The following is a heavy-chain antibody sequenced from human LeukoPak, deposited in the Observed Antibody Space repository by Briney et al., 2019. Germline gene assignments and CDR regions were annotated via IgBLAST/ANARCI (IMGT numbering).Heavy chain of an antibody. V-gene: IGHV6-1*01. D-gene: IGHD1-14*01. CDR3: ARQTAGMRSNWFDP. CDR2: TYYRSKWYN. CDR1: GDSVSSNSAA. J-gene: IGHJ5*02. Sequence: SQTLSLTCAISGDSVSSNSAAWNWIRQSPSRGLEWLGRTYYRSKWYNGYAVFVKSRISVNPDTSKNQFSLKLSSVTAADTAVYYCARQTAGMRSNWFDPWGQGTLVTVSS.